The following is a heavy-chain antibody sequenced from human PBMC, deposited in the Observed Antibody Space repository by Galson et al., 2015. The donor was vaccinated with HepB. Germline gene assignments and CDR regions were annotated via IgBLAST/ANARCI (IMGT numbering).Heavy chain of an antibody. Sequence: QSGAEVKKPGESLRISCKGSGYSFTSYWINWVRQMPGKGLEWMGKIDPSDSYTNYSPSFQGHVTISADKSTSTAYLQWSSLKASDTAMYFCATQVVWSGWYNAFDMWGQGTMVTVSS. CDR3: ATQVVWSGWYNAFDM. V-gene: IGHV5-10-1*01. J-gene: IGHJ3*02. CDR1: GYSFTSYW. D-gene: IGHD6-19*01. CDR2: IDPSDSYT.